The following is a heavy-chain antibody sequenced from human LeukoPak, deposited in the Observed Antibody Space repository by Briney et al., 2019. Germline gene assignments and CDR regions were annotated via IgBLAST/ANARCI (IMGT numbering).Heavy chain of an antibody. V-gene: IGHV3-23*01. D-gene: IGHD3-22*01. CDR2: ISGSGGST. CDR1: GFTFSSYG. J-gene: IGHJ4*02. Sequence: GGSLRLSCAASGFTFSSYGMSWVRQAPGKGLEWVSAISGSGGSTYYADSVKGRFTISRDNAKNSLYLQMNSLRAEDTALYYCAKDHYYDSSGRYFDYWGQGTLVTVSS. CDR3: AKDHYYDSSGRYFDY.